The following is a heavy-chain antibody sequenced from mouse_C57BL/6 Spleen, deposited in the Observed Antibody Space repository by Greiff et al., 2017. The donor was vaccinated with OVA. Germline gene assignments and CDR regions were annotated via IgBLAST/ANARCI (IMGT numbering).Heavy chain of an antibody. CDR3: ARRTANWDYFDY. J-gene: IGHJ2*01. Sequence: MLVESGGGLVQPGGSLKLSCAASGFTFSDYYMYWVRQTPEKRLEWVAYISNGGGSTYYPDTVKGRFTISRDNAKNTLYLQMSRLKSEDTAMYYCARRTANWDYFDYWGQGTTLTVSS. CDR2: ISNGGGST. CDR1: GFTFSDYY. V-gene: IGHV5-12*01. D-gene: IGHD4-1*01.